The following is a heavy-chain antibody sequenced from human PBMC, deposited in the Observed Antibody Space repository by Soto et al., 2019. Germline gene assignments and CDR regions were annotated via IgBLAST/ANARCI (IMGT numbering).Heavy chain of an antibody. J-gene: IGHJ6*02. Sequence: SVKVSCKASGGTFSSYAISWVRQAPGQGLEWMGGIIPIFGTANYAQKFQGRVTITADESTSTAYMELSSLRSEDTAVYYCARDLIAVAAGYYYGMDVWAQGTTVTVSS. CDR3: ARDLIAVAAGYYYGMDV. CDR1: GGTFSSYA. D-gene: IGHD6-19*01. V-gene: IGHV1-69*13. CDR2: IIPIFGTA.